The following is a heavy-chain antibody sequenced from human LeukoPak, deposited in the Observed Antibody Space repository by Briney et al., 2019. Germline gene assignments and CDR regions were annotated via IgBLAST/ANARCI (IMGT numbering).Heavy chain of an antibody. CDR3: ARTGFYGDFPFDI. J-gene: IGHJ3*02. CDR1: GFTFSSYS. V-gene: IGHV3-21*06. Sequence: PGGSLRLAWAASGFTFSSYSMNWVRQAPGKGLEWVSFISSSSSYIYYADSLKGRFTISRDNAKNSLYLQMNSLRAEDTAVYYCARTGFYGDFPFDIWGQGTMVTVSS. D-gene: IGHD4-17*01. CDR2: ISSSSSYI.